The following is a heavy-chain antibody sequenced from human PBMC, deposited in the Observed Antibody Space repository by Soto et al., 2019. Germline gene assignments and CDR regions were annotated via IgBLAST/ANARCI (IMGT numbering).Heavy chain of an antibody. CDR2: INHSGST. CDR1: GGSLSGYY. CDR3: ARGWKGIPPGSLYYYYMDV. J-gene: IGHJ6*03. Sequence: SETLSLTCAVYGGSLSGYYWSWIRQPPGKGLEWIGEINHSGSTNYNPSLKSRVTISVDTSKNQFSLKLGSVTAADTAVYYCARGWKGIPPGSLYYYYMDVWGKGTTVTVSS. D-gene: IGHD1-1*01. V-gene: IGHV4-34*01.